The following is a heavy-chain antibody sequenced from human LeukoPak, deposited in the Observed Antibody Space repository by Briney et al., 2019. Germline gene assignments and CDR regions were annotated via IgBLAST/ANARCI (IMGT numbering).Heavy chain of an antibody. CDR2: IKQDGSEK. V-gene: IGHV3-7*05. J-gene: IGHJ4*02. CDR1: GFXFSSYW. CDR3: TRHRSGQD. D-gene: IGHD1-1*01. Sequence: GGSLRLSCAASGFXFSSYWISWVRQAPGKGLQWVANIKQDGSEKYYVDSVKGRFTISRDNAKNSLYLQMNSLRAEDTAVYYCTRHRSGQDWGQGTLVTVSS.